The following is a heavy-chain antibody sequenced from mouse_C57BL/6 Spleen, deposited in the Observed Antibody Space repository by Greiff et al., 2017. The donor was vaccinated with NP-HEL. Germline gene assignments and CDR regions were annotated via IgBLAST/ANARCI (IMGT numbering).Heavy chain of an antibody. D-gene: IGHD1-1*01. Sequence: QVQLKQSGAELVRPGSSVKLSCKASGYTFTSYWMHWVKQRPIQGLEWIGNIDPSDSETHYNQKFKDKATLTVDKSSSTAYMQLSSLTSEDSAVYYCARPLYGSSTAWFAYWGQGTLVTVSA. CDR2: IDPSDSET. J-gene: IGHJ3*01. CDR1: GYTFTSYW. CDR3: ARPLYGSSTAWFAY. V-gene: IGHV1-52*01.